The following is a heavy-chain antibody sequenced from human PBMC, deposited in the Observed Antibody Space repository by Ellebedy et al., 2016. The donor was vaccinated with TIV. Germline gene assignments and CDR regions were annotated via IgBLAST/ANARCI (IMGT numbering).Heavy chain of an antibody. J-gene: IGHJ6*03. CDR1: GYTFTSYG. Sequence: SVKVSCXASGYTFTSYGISWVRQAPGQGLEWMGGIIPIFGTANYAQKFQGRVTITADESTSTAYMELSSLRSEDTAVYYCARVGNKPYYYYYYMDVWGKGTTVTVSS. CDR3: ARVGNKPYYYYYYMDV. V-gene: IGHV1-69*13. CDR2: IIPIFGTA. D-gene: IGHD1/OR15-1a*01.